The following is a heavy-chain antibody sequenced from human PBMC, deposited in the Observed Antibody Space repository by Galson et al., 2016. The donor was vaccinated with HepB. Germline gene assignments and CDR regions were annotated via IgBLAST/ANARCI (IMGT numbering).Heavy chain of an antibody. V-gene: IGHV3-23*01. D-gene: IGHD2-2*01. J-gene: IGHJ6*01. CDR1: GFTFSNYG. CDR2: ISRSGDST. Sequence: SLRLSCAGSGFTFSNYGMTWVRQAPGKGLEVVSSISRSGDSTDYADSGKGRFTISRDNSKNTLSLQMNSLTADDTAIYYCVQGSTAPAVWGKGTTVTVSS. CDR3: VQGSTAPAV.